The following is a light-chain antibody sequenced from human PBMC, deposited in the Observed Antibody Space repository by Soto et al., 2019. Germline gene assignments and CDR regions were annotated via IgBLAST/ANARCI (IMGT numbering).Light chain of an antibody. CDR2: DVR. Sequence: QSVLTQPASVSGSPGQSITISCTGTSSDVGDYNYISWYQQHPGKAPKFIIYDVRNRPSGVSNRFSGSRCGNTASLTISGLQAEDEDDYYCSSYTSSSAVIFGGGTKLTVL. V-gene: IGLV2-14*01. J-gene: IGLJ2*01. CDR1: SSDVGDYNY. CDR3: SSYTSSSAVI.